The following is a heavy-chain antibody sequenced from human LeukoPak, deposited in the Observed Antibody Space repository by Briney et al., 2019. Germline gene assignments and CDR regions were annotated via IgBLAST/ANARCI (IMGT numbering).Heavy chain of an antibody. D-gene: IGHD2-2*01. CDR3: ARDLKTAMDYFDY. CDR2: ISYDGSKK. J-gene: IGHJ4*02. CDR1: GFTFSTYS. V-gene: IGHV3-30*04. Sequence: PGRSLRLSCAASGFTFSTYSRHWVRQAPVKGLEWVAIISYDGSKKYYADSVKGRFTISRDNSKNTLFLQMNSLRPEDTAVYYCARDLKTAMDYFDYWGQGALVTVSS.